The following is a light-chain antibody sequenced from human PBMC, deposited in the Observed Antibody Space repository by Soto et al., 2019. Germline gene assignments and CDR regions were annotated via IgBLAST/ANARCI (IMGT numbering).Light chain of an antibody. V-gene: IGLV2-8*01. Sequence: QSALTQPPSASGSPGQSVTISCNGTSSDVGGYNYVSWYQQHPGRAPKLMIYEVNKRPSGVPDRFSGSKSGNTASLTVSGLQAEDEADYNCSSYAGSNTFVFGTGTKLTVL. CDR1: SSDVGGYNY. CDR3: SSYAGSNTFV. CDR2: EVN. J-gene: IGLJ1*01.